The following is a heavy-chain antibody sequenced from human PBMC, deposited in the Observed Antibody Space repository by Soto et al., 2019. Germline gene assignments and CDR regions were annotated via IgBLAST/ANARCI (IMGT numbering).Heavy chain of an antibody. CDR1: GFTFSSFV. J-gene: IGHJ6*02. CDR3: ATVLVAGNYYYLGMDV. D-gene: IGHD6-19*01. V-gene: IGHV3-30*03. CDR2: ISYDASNK. Sequence: QVQLVESGGGVVQPGRSLRLSCAASGFTFSSFVMHWARQAPGKGLEWVALISYDASNKYYADSVKGRFTISRDNSKNTLYLQMNSLRAEDTAVYYCATVLVAGNYYYLGMDVWGPGTTVTVSS.